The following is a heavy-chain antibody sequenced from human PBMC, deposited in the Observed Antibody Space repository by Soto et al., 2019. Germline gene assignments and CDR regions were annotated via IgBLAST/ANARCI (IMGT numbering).Heavy chain of an antibody. CDR1: GGSISSYY. CDR2: IYYSGST. CDR3: ARRNGYYDSSGYYRDYGMDV. D-gene: IGHD3-22*01. Sequence: QVQLQESGPGLVKPSETLSLTCSVSGGSISSYYWSWIRQPPGKGLEWIGYIYYSGSTNYNPSLKERGTISVVTSKNQFSLQLSSVAAADTAVYYCARRNGYYDSSGYYRDYGMDVWGQGTTVTVSS. V-gene: IGHV4-59*01. J-gene: IGHJ6*02.